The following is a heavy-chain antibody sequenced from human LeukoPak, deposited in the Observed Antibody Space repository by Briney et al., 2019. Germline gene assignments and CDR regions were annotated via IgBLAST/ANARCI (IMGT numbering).Heavy chain of an antibody. CDR3: ARDGDCYDSSGYLDY. CDR1: GFTFSSYA. J-gene: IGHJ4*02. Sequence: GGSLRLSCAASGFTFSSYAMHWVRQAPGKGLEWVAVISYDGSNKYYADSVKGRFTISRDNSKNTLYLQMNSLRAEDTAVYYCARDGDCYDSSGYLDYWGQGTLVTVSS. D-gene: IGHD3-22*01. V-gene: IGHV3-30*04. CDR2: ISYDGSNK.